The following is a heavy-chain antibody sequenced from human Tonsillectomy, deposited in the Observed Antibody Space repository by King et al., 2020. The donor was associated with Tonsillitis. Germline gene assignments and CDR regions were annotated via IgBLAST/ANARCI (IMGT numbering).Heavy chain of an antibody. J-gene: IGHJ6*02. CDR2: ISYDGSDK. D-gene: IGHD3-22*01. Sequence: VQLVESGGGVVQPGRSLRLSCAASGFTFSSCSMHWVRQAPGKGLEWVAVISYDGSDKYYADSVKGRFTISRDNSQNTLYLQMNSLRAEDTAVYYCAREGWGGQYYYDRSGYYRGGYGMDVWGQGTTVTVSS. CDR3: AREGWGGQYYYDRSGYYRGGYGMDV. V-gene: IGHV3-30*04. CDR1: GFTFSSCS.